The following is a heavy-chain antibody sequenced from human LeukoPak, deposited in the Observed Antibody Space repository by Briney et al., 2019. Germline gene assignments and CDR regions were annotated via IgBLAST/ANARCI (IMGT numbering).Heavy chain of an antibody. D-gene: IGHD3-10*01. CDR2: ISASGDKI. J-gene: IGHJ6*02. V-gene: IGHV3-23*01. CDR3: AKSGSTSIVRGNGLDV. Sequence: GGSLRLSCTTSGFAFSSHSMAWVRQAPGKGLEWVSSISASGDKIFYADSVKGRFTISRDNPKKTLYLQMNSLRADDTAVYYCAKSGSTSIVRGNGLDVWGQGTTVTVSS. CDR1: GFAFSSHS.